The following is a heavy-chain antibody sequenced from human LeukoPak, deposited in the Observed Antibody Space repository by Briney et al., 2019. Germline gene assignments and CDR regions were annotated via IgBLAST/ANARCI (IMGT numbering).Heavy chain of an antibody. D-gene: IGHD6-13*01. CDR2: ISGSGDNT. CDR1: GFTFSSYA. V-gene: IGHV3-23*01. CDR3: AKDRGRQQLVHQGVAFDI. J-gene: IGHJ3*02. Sequence: GGSLRLSCAASGFTFSSYAMNWVRQAPGKGLEWVSTISGSGDNTYYADSVKGRFTISRDNSKNTLYLQMNSLRAEDTAVYYCAKDRGRQQLVHQGVAFDIWGQGTMVTVSS.